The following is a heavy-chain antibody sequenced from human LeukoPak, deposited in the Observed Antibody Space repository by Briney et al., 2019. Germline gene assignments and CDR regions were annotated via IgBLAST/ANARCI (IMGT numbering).Heavy chain of an antibody. CDR1: GFTFSSYA. D-gene: IGHD6-13*01. V-gene: IGHV3-23*01. J-gene: IGHJ6*02. CDR2: ISGSGGTT. CDR3: ASSLRSSSWYDYYYYGMDV. Sequence: GGSLRLSCAASGFTFSSYAMSWVRQAPGKGLEWVSAISGSGGTTYYADSVKGRFTISRGNSKNTLYLQMNSLRAEDTAVYYCASSLRSSSWYDYYYYGMDVWGQGTTVTVSS.